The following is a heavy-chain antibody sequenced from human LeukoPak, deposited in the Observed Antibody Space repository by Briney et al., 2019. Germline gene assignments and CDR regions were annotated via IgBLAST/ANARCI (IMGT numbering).Heavy chain of an antibody. CDR2: ISAYNGNT. D-gene: IGHD1-7*01. V-gene: IGHV1-18*01. CDR3: ARENNWNSEGPVSPIDY. J-gene: IGHJ4*02. Sequence: ASVKVSFKASGYTFTSYGISWVRQAPGQGLEWMGWISAYNGNTNYAQKLQGRVTMTTDTSTSTAYMELRSLRSDDTAVYYCARENNWNSEGPVSPIDYWGQGTLVTVSS. CDR1: GYTFTSYG.